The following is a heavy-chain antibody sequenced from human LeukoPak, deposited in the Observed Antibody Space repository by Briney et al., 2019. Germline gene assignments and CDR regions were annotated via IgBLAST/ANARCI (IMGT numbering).Heavy chain of an antibody. V-gene: IGHV1-46*01. J-gene: IGHJ5*02. CDR3: ARGSYCSSTSCYYDDP. D-gene: IGHD2-2*01. CDR2: INPSGGNT. Sequence: ASLKVSCKASGYTFTSYYMHWVRQAPGQGREWMGIINPSGGNTRYVQKFQGRVTMTRNTSISTAYMELSSLRSEDTAVCYCARGSYCSSTSCYYDDPWGQGTLVTVSS. CDR1: GYTFTSYY.